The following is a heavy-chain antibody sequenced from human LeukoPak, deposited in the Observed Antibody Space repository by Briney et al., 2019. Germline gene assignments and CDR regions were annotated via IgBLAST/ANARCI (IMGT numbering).Heavy chain of an antibody. CDR1: GDSISSTSYY. V-gene: IGHV4-61*05. Sequence: PSETLSLTCIVSGDSISSTSYYWAWIRQPPGKGLEWIGYIYYSGSTNYNPSLKSRVTISVDTSKNQFSLRLSSVTAADTAVYYCASRLTTGIQLWSSPFDYWGQGTLVTVSS. CDR3: ASRLTTGIQLWSSPFDY. CDR2: IYYSGST. D-gene: IGHD5-18*01. J-gene: IGHJ4*02.